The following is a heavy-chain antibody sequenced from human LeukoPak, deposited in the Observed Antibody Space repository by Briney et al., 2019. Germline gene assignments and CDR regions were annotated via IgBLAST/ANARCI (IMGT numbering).Heavy chain of an antibody. CDR1: GFTFSSYA. Sequence: GRSLRLSCAASGFTFSSYAMHWVRQAPGKGLEWVAVISYDGSNKYYADSVKGRSTISRDNSKNTLYLQMNSLRAEDTAVYYCASTEKGIVGAEIDYWGQGTLVTASS. CDR3: ASTEKGIVGAEIDY. CDR2: ISYDGSNK. V-gene: IGHV3-30-3*01. J-gene: IGHJ4*02. D-gene: IGHD1-26*01.